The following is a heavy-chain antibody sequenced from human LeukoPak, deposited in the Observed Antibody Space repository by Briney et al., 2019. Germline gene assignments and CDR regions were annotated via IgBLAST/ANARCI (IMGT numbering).Heavy chain of an antibody. CDR3: TQSNY. CDR1: GFTFSGSP. J-gene: IGHJ4*02. Sequence: GGSLRLSCAASGFTFSGSPILWVRQASGKGLEWVGRIRSKADNYATAYAASVQGRCTISRDGSKSTAYLQLNSLKTEDTAVYYCTQSNYWGQGALVTVSS. CDR2: IRSKADNYAT. V-gene: IGHV3-73*01.